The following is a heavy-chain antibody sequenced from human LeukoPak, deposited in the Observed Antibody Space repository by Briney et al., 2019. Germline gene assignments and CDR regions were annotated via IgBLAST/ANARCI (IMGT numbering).Heavy chain of an antibody. CDR1: GGSISSSSYY. CDR3: ARGKQIEFDY. Sequence: TSETLSLTCTVSGGSISSSSYYWGWIRQPPGKGLEWIGSIYYSGSTYYNPSLKSRVTISVDTSKNQFSLKLSSVTAADTAVYYCARGKQIEFDYWGQGTLVTVSS. CDR2: IYYSGST. J-gene: IGHJ4*02. D-gene: IGHD6-6*01. V-gene: IGHV4-39*01.